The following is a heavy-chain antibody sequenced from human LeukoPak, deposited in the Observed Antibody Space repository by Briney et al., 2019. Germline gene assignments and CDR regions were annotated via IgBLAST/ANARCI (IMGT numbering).Heavy chain of an antibody. J-gene: IGHJ3*02. V-gene: IGHV3-66*01. CDR3: ARVGDGYNFDAFDI. CDR2: IYSGGST. CDR1: GFTVSSNY. D-gene: IGHD5-24*01. Sequence: GGSLRLSCAASGFTVSSNYMSWVRQAPGKGLEWVSVIYSGGSTYYADSVKGRFTVSRDNSKNTLYLQKNSLRAEDTAVYYCARVGDGYNFDAFDIWGQGTMVTVSS.